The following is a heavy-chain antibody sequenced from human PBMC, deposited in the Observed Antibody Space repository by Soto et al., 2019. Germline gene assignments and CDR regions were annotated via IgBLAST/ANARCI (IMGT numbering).Heavy chain of an antibody. D-gene: IGHD3-3*01. CDR1: GFSFSDYY. CDR2: ISSSTGYT. J-gene: IGHJ4*02. CDR3: ATDDSRVLEYFDY. V-gene: IGHV3-11*06. Sequence: PGGSLRLSCAASGFSFSDYYMSWIRQAPGKGLEWVSYISSSTGYTNYADSVKGRFTISRDNAKKSLYLQMNSLRAEDTAVYYCATDDSRVLEYFDYWGQGILVTVSS.